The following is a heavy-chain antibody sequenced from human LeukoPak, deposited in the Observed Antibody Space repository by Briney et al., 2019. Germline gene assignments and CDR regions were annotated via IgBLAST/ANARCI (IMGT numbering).Heavy chain of an antibody. J-gene: IGHJ4*02. CDR3: ARDPKGIAAAGFDY. V-gene: IGHV1-18*01. Sequence: GASVKVSCKASGYTFTSYGISWVRQAPGQGLEWMGWISAYNGNTNYAQKLQGRVTMTTDTSTSTAYMELRSLRSDDTAVYYCARDPKGIAAAGFDYWGQGTLVTVSS. CDR1: GYTFTSYG. D-gene: IGHD6-13*01. CDR2: ISAYNGNT.